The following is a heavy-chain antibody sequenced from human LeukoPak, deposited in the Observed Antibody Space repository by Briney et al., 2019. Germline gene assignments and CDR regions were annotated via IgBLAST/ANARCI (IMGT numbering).Heavy chain of an antibody. V-gene: IGHV3-7*01. CDR2: IKQDGSEK. J-gene: IGHJ4*02. CDR3: ARGSFSGWSDY. D-gene: IGHD6-19*01. Sequence: PGGSLRLSCAASGFTFSSYWMSWVRQAPGKGLEWVANIKQDGSEKYYVDSVKGQFTISRDNAKNSPYLQMNSLRAEDTAVYYCARGSFSGWSDYWGQGTLVTVSS. CDR1: GFTFSSYW.